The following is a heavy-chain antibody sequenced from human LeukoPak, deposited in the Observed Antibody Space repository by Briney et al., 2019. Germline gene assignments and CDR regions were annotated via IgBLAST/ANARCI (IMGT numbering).Heavy chain of an antibody. CDR3: ARVTAYRRYFDL. V-gene: IGHV4-34*01. CDR1: GGSFSGDY. D-gene: IGHD5-18*01. Sequence: TSETLSLTCAVYGGSFSGDYWSWIRQPPGKGLEWIGEINHSGSTNYNPSLKSRVTISVDTSKDQFSLKLSSVTAADTAVYYCARVTAYRRYFDLWGRGTLVTVSS. CDR2: INHSGST. J-gene: IGHJ2*01.